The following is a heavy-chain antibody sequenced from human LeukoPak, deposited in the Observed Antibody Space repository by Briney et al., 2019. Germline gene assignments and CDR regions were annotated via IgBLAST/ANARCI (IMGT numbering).Heavy chain of an antibody. CDR2: IYSSGNT. CDR1: GGFIRSYY. CDR3: IIDRPSDESSGYSFDY. J-gene: IGHJ4*02. Sequence: SETLSLTCTVSGGFIRSYYWSCIRQPAGKGLEWIGRIYSSGNTNYNPSLTSRVTMSVDTSKNQFSLKLSSVTAADTAVYYCIIDRPSDESSGYSFDYWGQGTLVTVSS. D-gene: IGHD3-22*01. V-gene: IGHV4-4*07.